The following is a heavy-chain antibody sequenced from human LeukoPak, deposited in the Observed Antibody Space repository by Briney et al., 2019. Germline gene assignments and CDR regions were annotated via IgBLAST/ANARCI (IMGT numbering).Heavy chain of an antibody. Sequence: GASVKVSCKASGYTFTGYYMHWVRQAPGQGLEWMGWINPNSGGTNYAQKFQGRVTMTRDTSISTAYMELSRLRSDGTAVYYCARDRDYDFWSGYSTHYYMDVWGKGTTVTVSS. D-gene: IGHD3-3*01. CDR1: GYTFTGYY. CDR3: ARDRDYDFWSGYSTHYYMDV. CDR2: INPNSGGT. V-gene: IGHV1-2*02. J-gene: IGHJ6*03.